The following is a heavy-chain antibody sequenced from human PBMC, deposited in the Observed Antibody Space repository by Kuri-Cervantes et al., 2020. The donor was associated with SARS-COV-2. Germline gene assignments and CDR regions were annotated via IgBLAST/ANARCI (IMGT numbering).Heavy chain of an antibody. V-gene: IGHV1-2*02. J-gene: IGHJ6*03. CDR3: VRDIIVVVPGALYMDV. CDR1: GYTFTGYY. CDR2: INPNSGGT. D-gene: IGHD2-2*01. Sequence: ASVKVSCKASGYTFTGYYMHWVRQAPGQGLEWMGWINPNSGGTNYAQKFQGRVTMTRDTSISTAYMELSRLRSDDTAMYYCVRDIIVVVPGALYMDVWGKGTTVTVSS.